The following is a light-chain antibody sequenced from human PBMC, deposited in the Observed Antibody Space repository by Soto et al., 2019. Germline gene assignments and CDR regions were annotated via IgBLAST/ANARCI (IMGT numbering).Light chain of an antibody. CDR1: QAISNG. CDR2: VAS. CDR3: QQTYSFPHT. J-gene: IGKJ4*01. V-gene: IGKV1D-12*01. Sequence: DIQMTQSPSSLSASVGDRVTITCRASQAISNGLAWYQQKPKKAPKFLIYVASNLQSGVPSRFSGSGSGTDFTLTISSLQPEDFATYYCQQTYSFPHTFGGGTKVDIK.